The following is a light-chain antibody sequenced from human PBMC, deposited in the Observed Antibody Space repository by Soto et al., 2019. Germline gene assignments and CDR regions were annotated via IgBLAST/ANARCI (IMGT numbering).Light chain of an antibody. CDR1: QSVSSNY. J-gene: IGKJ2*01. CDR3: QQYGSSPET. V-gene: IGKV3-20*01. Sequence: EIVWTQSPGTLSLSPGERATLSCRASQSVSSNYLAWYKQKPGQAPRLLIYGASSRATGIPDRFSGSGSGTDFTLTISRLEPEDFAVYYCQQYGSSPETFGQGTKLEIK. CDR2: GAS.